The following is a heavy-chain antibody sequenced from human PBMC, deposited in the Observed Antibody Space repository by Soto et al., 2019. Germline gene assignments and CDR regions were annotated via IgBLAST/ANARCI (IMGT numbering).Heavy chain of an antibody. Sequence: QVQLQESGPGLVKPSGTLSLTCAVSGDSITSRNWWSWVRQAPGKGLEWIGEIYHSGASTYNPSRKSRTTMSVDPSNTHFSLKLTSVTAADTAVYFCVRDLGTGTDYWGRGTLVTVAS. D-gene: IGHD1-1*01. CDR2: IYHSGAS. CDR3: VRDLGTGTDY. CDR1: GDSITSRNW. J-gene: IGHJ4*02. V-gene: IGHV4-4*02.